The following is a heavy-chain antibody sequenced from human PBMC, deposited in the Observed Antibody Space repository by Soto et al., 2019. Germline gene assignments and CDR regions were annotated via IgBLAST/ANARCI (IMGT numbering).Heavy chain of an antibody. CDR1: GYTFTSYG. CDR2: ISAYNGNT. Sequence: ASVKVSCKASGYTFTSYGISWVRQAPGQGLEWMGWISAYNGNTNYAQKLQGRVTMTTDTSTSTAYMELRSLRSDDTAVYYCASRWCGLEGRGCWLDPWDQGSLVTVSS. V-gene: IGHV1-18*01. D-gene: IGHD2-8*02. CDR3: ASRWCGLEGRGCWLDP. J-gene: IGHJ5*02.